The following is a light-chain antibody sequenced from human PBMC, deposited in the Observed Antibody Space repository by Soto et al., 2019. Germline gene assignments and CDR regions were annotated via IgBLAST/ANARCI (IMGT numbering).Light chain of an antibody. CDR1: QSIDSW. CDR3: QQDNSFPPT. Sequence: DIQMTQSPSTLPASVGDRVTITCRASQSIDSWLAWYQQKPGQAPNLLIYKTSNLESGVPSRFSGSGSGTEFSLTISSLQPDDFATYYCQQDNSFPPTFGGGTKVDIK. J-gene: IGKJ4*01. V-gene: IGKV1-5*03. CDR2: KTS.